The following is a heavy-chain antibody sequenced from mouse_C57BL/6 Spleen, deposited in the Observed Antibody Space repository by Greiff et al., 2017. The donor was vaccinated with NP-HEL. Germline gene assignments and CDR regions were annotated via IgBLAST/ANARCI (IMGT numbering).Heavy chain of an antibody. J-gene: IGHJ2*01. V-gene: IGHV5-6*01. CDR3: ARHDEGYFDY. CDR1: GFTFSSYG. D-gene: IGHD2-3*01. Sequence: EVNLVESGGDLVKPGGSLKLSCAASGFTFSSYGMSWVRQTPDKRLEWVATISSGGSYTYYPDSVKGRFTISRDNAKNTLYLQMSSLKSEDTAMYYCARHDEGYFDYWGQGTTLTVSS. CDR2: ISSGGSYT.